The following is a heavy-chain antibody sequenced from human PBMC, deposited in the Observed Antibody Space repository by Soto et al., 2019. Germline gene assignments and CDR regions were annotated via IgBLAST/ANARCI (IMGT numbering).Heavy chain of an antibody. CDR3: PSYGSGSYYKGDWFVP. Sequence: SETLSLTCAVSGGSISSGGYSWSWIRQPPGKGLEWIGYIYHSGSTYYNPSLKSRVTISVDRSKNQFSLKLSSVTAADTAVYFCPSYGSGSYYKGDWFVPVGQGTLVTISS. V-gene: IGHV4-30-2*01. CDR1: GGSISSGGYS. D-gene: IGHD3-10*01. CDR2: IYHSGST. J-gene: IGHJ5*02.